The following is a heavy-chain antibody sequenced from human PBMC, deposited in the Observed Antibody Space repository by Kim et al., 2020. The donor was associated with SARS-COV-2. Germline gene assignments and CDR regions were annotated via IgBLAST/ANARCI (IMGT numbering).Heavy chain of an antibody. J-gene: IGHJ4*02. CDR1: GYTFSNAG. D-gene: IGHD5-12*01. V-gene: IGHV1-3*04. Sequence: ASVKVSCKGSGYTFSNAGIHWVRQAPGQRLEWMGWINTGNAYTEYSEKFQGRVTITRDTSASTAYMELSSLRSEDTAVYYCARLVALTAIDVDYWGKGTLVTVAP. CDR3: ARLVALTAIDVDY. CDR2: INTGNAYT.